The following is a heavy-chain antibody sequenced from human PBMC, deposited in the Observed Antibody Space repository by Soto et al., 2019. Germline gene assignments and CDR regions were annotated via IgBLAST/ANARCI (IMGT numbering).Heavy chain of an antibody. J-gene: IGHJ3*02. CDR3: ARSPSSSWYGGGAFDI. Sequence: SLTCTVSGGSTSSSNWWSWVRQPPGKGLEWIGEIYHSGSTNYNPSLQSRVTISVDKSENQFSLKMRSVTAADTAVYYCARSPSSSWYGGGAFDIWGQGTMVTVSS. D-gene: IGHD6-13*01. CDR1: GGSTSSSNW. V-gene: IGHV4-4*02. CDR2: IYHSGST.